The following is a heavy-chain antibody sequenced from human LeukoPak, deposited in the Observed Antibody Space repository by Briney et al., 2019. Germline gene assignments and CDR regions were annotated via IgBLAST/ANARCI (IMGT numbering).Heavy chain of an antibody. CDR2: ISPNNANT. V-gene: IGHV1-18*01. CDR3: ARAMYYYDRSGYYYLGY. D-gene: IGHD3-22*01. Sequence: ASVKVSCKASGYTFPSYGISWVRQAPGQGLEWMGWISPNNANTNYAQKLQGRVIMTTDTSTSTAYMELRSLRSDDTAVYYCARAMYYYDRSGYYYLGYWGQGTLVTVSS. J-gene: IGHJ4*02. CDR1: GYTFPSYG.